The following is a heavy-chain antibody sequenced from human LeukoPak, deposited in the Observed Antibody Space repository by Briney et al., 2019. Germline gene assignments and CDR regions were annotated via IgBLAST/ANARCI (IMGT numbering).Heavy chain of an antibody. V-gene: IGHV3-7*01. CDR2: IKQDGSEK. J-gene: IGHJ4*02. CDR3: ARDRAVRAGFYYFDY. D-gene: IGHD6-19*01. Sequence: GGSLRLSCAASGFTVTSNYMSWVRQAPGKGLEWVANIKQDGSEKYYVDSVKGRFTISRDNAKNSLYLQMNSLRAEDTAVYYCARDRAVRAGFYYFDYWGQGTLVTVSS. CDR1: GFTVTSNY.